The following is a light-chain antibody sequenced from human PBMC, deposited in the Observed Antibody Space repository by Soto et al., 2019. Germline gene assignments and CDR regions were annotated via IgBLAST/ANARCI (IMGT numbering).Light chain of an antibody. J-gene: IGKJ5*01. CDR3: QQYGNSPVT. Sequence: EIVMTQSPATLSVSPGERVTLSCRARQSVGSNLAWYQQKPGQAPRLLIYGASTRATDIPDRFSGSGSGTDFTLTISKLDPEDFAVYYCQQYGNSPVTFGQGTRLEIK. V-gene: IGKV3-20*01. CDR2: GAS. CDR1: QSVGSN.